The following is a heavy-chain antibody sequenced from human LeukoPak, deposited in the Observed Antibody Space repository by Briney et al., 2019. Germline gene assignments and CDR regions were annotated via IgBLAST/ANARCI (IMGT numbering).Heavy chain of an antibody. CDR2: MNSDGSTI. D-gene: IGHD6-13*01. CDR1: GFTFSSYA. CDR3: AKDIWYVSSWLHAFDL. J-gene: IGHJ3*01. Sequence: GGSLRLSCAASGFTFSSYAMNWARQAPGKGLEWVSFMNSDGSTIHYAESVKGRFTISRDNAENSLYLQMNSLRPEDTAVYYCAKDIWYVSSWLHAFDLWVRGTMVTVSS. V-gene: IGHV3-48*01.